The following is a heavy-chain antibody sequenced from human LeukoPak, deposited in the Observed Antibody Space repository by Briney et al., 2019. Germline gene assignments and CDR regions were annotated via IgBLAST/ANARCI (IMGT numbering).Heavy chain of an antibody. J-gene: IGHJ4*02. Sequence: PLGGSLRLSCAASGFTVSSNYMSWVRQAPGKGLEWVSAISGSGGSTYYADSVKGRFTISRDNSKNTLYLQMNSLRAEDTAVYYCAKDSSGYLWGQGTLVTVSS. CDR1: GFTVSSNY. D-gene: IGHD3-22*01. V-gene: IGHV3-23*01. CDR3: AKDSSGYL. CDR2: ISGSGGST.